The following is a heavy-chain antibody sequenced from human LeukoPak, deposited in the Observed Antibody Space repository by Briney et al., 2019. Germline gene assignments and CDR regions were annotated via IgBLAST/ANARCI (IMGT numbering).Heavy chain of an antibody. CDR2: INERATII. Sequence: GGSLRLPCAASGFTFSNYWMHWVRQAPGKGLEWVSRINERATIISYADSVKGRFTISRENARNTLYLQMNSLPAEDTAVYYCVRDLILVWTPGDDFDHWGQGTLVTVSS. CDR3: VRDLILVWTPGDDFDH. V-gene: IGHV3-74*01. J-gene: IGHJ4*02. CDR1: GFTFSNYW. D-gene: IGHD3-16*01.